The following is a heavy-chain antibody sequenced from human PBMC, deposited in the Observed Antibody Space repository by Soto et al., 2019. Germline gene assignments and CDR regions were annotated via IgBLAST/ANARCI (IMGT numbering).Heavy chain of an antibody. Sequence: LSETLSLTCTVSGGSISSYYWSWIRQPPGKGLEWIGYIYYSGSTNYNPSLKSRVTISVDTSKNQFSLKLSSVTAADTAVYYCARDVWAIGSRLFDYWGQGTLVTVSS. D-gene: IGHD3-16*02. CDR2: IYYSGST. V-gene: IGHV4-59*01. CDR1: GGSISSYY. CDR3: ARDVWAIGSRLFDY. J-gene: IGHJ4*02.